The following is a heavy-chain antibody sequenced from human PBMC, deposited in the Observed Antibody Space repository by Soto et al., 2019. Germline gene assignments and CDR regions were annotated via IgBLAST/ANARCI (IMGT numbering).Heavy chain of an antibody. CDR3: ARGQGYYHCSGYYDVLYYFDY. D-gene: IGHD3-22*01. CDR1: GGTFSSYG. J-gene: IGHJ4*02. CDR2: IIPIFGTA. Sequence: QVQLVQSGAEVKKPGSSVKVSCKASGGTFSSYGISWVRQAPGQGLEWMGGIIPIFGTANYPQKFQGRVTIPADESTTTAYMELSSLRSDDTAVYYCARGQGYYHCSGYYDVLYYFDYWGQVTLVTVSS. V-gene: IGHV1-69*01.